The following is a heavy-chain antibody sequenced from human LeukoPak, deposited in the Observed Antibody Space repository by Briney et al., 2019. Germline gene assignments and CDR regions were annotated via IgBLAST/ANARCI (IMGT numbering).Heavy chain of an antibody. Sequence: GGSLRLSCAASGFTFSSYSMNWVRQAPGKGLEWVSSISSSSSYIYYADSVKGRFTISRDNAKNSLYLQMNSLRAEDTAVYYCARAWIQLWINTRPYYFDYWGQGTLVTVSS. D-gene: IGHD5-18*01. CDR3: ARAWIQLWINTRPYYFDY. J-gene: IGHJ4*02. CDR2: ISSSSSYI. V-gene: IGHV3-21*01. CDR1: GFTFSSYS.